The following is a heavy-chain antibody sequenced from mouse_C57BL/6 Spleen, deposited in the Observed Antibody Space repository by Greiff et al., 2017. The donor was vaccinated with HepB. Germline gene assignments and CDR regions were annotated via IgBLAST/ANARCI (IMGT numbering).Heavy chain of an antibody. Sequence: DVKLVESGGDLVKPGGSLKLSCAASGFTFSSYGMSWVRQTPDKRLEWVATISSGGSYTYYPDSVKGRFTISRDNAKNTLYLQMSSLKSEDTAMYYCARDETMVTRGGGDAMDYWGQGTSVTVSS. CDR1: GFTFSSYG. V-gene: IGHV5-6*02. CDR3: ARDETMVTRGGGDAMDY. J-gene: IGHJ4*01. CDR2: ISSGGSYT. D-gene: IGHD2-2*01.